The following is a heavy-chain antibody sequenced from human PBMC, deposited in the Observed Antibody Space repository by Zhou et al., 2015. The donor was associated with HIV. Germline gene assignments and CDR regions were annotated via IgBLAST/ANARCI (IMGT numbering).Heavy chain of an antibody. CDR2: IIPILGIA. CDR1: GGTFSSYT. V-gene: IGHV1-69*02. D-gene: IGHD6-6*01. CDR3: ARVSGVAARPRVYGMDV. Sequence: QVQLVQSGAEVKKPGSSVKVSCKASGGTFSSYTISWVRQAPGQGLEWMGRIIPILGIANYAQKFQGRVTITADKSTSTAYMELSSLRSEDTAVYYCARVSGVAARPRVYGMDVWGQGTTVTVSS. J-gene: IGHJ6*02.